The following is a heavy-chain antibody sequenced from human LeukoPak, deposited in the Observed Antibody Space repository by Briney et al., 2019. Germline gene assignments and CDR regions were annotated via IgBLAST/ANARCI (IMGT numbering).Heavy chain of an antibody. CDR3: ARFPHDYGAPITHYYYGIDV. J-gene: IGHJ6*02. Sequence: GGSLGLSCAASGFTFGGYWMSWVRQAPGKGLEWVANIKQDGGEKYYVDSLKGRFTISRDNAKNSLYLQMDSLRAEDTAVYYCARFPHDYGAPITHYYYGIDVWGQGTTVTVSS. CDR2: IKQDGGEK. D-gene: IGHD4-17*01. CDR1: GFTFGGYW. V-gene: IGHV3-7*01.